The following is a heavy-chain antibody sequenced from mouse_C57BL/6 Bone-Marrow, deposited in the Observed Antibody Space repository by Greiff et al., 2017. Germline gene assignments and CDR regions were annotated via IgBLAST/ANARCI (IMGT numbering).Heavy chain of an antibody. J-gene: IGHJ3*01. Sequence: EVQLVESGGGLVKPGGSLKLSCAASGFTFSSYAMSWVRQTPEKRLEWVATISDGGSYTYYPDNVKGRFTISRDNAKNNLYLQMSHLKSEDTAMYYCARVPDYGGFADWGQGTLVTVSA. V-gene: IGHV5-4*01. CDR2: ISDGGSYT. CDR3: ARVPDYGGFAD. D-gene: IGHD2-4*01. CDR1: GFTFSSYA.